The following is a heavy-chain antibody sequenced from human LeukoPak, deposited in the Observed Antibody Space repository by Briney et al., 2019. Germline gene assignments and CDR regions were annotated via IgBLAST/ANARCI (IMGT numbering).Heavy chain of an antibody. CDR2: ISDSGGST. CDR3: GRYYVMDV. CDR1: GFTFSTYV. J-gene: IGHJ6*02. V-gene: IGHV3-23*01. Sequence: GESLKISCAASGFTFSTYVMNWVRQAPGKGLEWVSTISDSGGSTYYADSVKGRFTISRDNSKSTLYLQMNSLRAEDTAVYYCGRYYVMDVWGQGTSVTVSS.